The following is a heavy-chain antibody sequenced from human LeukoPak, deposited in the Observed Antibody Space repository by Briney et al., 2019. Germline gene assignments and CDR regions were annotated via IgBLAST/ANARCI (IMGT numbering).Heavy chain of an antibody. V-gene: IGHV4-39*07. CDR2: IYYDGSA. J-gene: IGHJ3*02. CDR3: ARDDYGDYQSPSGAFDI. D-gene: IGHD4-17*01. Sequence: PSETLSLTCTVSGGSISSSSYYWAWIRQPPGKGLEWIGSIYYDGSAYYNPSLRSRVTISVDRSKNQFSLKLSSVTAADTAVYYCARDDYGDYQSPSGAFDIWGQGTMVTVSS. CDR1: GGSISSSSYY.